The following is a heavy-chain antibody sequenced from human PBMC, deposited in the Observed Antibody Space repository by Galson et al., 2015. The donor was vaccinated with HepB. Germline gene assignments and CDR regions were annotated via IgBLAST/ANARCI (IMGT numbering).Heavy chain of an antibody. J-gene: IGHJ6*02. CDR2: ISSSSFSI. CDR1: GSTFSSYN. V-gene: IGHV3-48*04. D-gene: IGHD3-16*01. CDR3: ARDHYYDYIWGSSQDYYYGMDV. Sequence: SLRLSCAVSGSTFSSYNMNWVRQAPGKGLEWVSYISSSSFSIYYADSVKGRFTISRDNAKSSLYLEMNSLRAEDTAVYYCARDHYYDYIWGSSQDYYYGMDVWGQGTTVTVSS.